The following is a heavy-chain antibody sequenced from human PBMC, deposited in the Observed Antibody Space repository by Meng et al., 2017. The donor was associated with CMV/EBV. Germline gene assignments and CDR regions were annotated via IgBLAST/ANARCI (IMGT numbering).Heavy chain of an antibody. D-gene: IGHD3-10*01. CDR3: ARDSGAFDI. Sequence: GESLKISCAASGFTVSSNYMSWVRQAPGKGLEWVSIIYSGGSTCYADSVKGRFTISRDNSKNALYLQMNSLRPEDTAVYYCARDSGAFDIWGQGIMVTVSS. V-gene: IGHV3-66*02. J-gene: IGHJ3*02. CDR2: IYSGGST. CDR1: GFTVSSNY.